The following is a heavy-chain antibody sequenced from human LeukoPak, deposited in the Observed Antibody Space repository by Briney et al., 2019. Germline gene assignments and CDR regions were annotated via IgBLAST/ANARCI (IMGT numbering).Heavy chain of an antibody. J-gene: IGHJ4*02. Sequence: PGGSLRLSCEASGVALSITWMSWVRQSPGRGLEWVANIRQDGSARYYRDSVSGRFTISRDNAKNSLSLQMNSLRVEDTARYFWARDRDCCYGGCYPHFDYWGQGVQVTVSS. CDR2: IRQDGSAR. CDR1: GVALSITW. CDR3: ARDRDCCYGGCYPHFDY. V-gene: IGHV3-7*01. D-gene: IGHD2-15*01.